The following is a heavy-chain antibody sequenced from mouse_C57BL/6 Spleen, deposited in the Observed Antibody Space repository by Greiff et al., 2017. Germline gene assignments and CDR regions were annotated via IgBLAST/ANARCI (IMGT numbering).Heavy chain of an antibody. Sequence: EVQLQQSGPELVKPGASVKMSCKASGYTFTDYNMHWVKQSHGKSLEWIGYINPNNGGTSYNQKFKGKATLTVNKSSSTAYMELRSLTSEDSAVYYCARYNYSNVAWFAYWGQGTLVTVSA. D-gene: IGHD2-5*01. CDR1: GYTFTDYN. CDR2: INPNNGGT. V-gene: IGHV1-22*01. CDR3: ARYNYSNVAWFAY. J-gene: IGHJ3*01.